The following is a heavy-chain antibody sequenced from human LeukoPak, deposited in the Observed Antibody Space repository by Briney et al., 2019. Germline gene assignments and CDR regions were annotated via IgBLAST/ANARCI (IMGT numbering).Heavy chain of an antibody. Sequence: PGGSLRLSCAASGFTFSAYAMSWVRQAPGKGLEWVSLISGSGSTTYYADSVKGRFTISRDNSKNTLYLQLNDLRAEDTAIYYCAKCGGYSTSNWFDSWGQGALVTVSS. J-gene: IGHJ5*01. D-gene: IGHD1-26*01. CDR2: ISGSGSTT. V-gene: IGHV3-23*01. CDR3: AKCGGYSTSNWFDS. CDR1: GFTFSAYA.